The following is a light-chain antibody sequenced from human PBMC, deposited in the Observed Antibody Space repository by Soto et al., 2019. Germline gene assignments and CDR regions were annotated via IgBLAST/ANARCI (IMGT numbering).Light chain of an antibody. V-gene: IGKV3-20*01. CDR3: KVYGNSFVG. CDR2: DAY. Sequence: EIVLTQSPGTLSLSPGERATLSCRATESVVSNYLAWYQLKPGQAPRLLIYDAYSRATGIPDRFSGSGSGTDFTLTIRRLEPEDFAVYYCKVYGNSFVGFGQGTKVDIK. J-gene: IGKJ1*01. CDR1: ESVVSNY.